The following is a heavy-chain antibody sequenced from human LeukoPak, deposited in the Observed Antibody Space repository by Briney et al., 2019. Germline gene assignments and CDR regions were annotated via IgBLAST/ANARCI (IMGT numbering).Heavy chain of an antibody. CDR1: GFTFSSYA. D-gene: IGHD5-18*01. CDR3: ARDWDTAMVYYFDY. CDR2: ISYDGSNK. V-gene: IGHV3-30-3*01. J-gene: IGHJ4*02. Sequence: GGSLRLSCAASGFTFSSYAMHWVRQAPGKGLEWVAVISYDGSNKYYADSVKGRFTISRDNSKNTLYLQMNSLRAEDTAVYYCARDWDTAMVYYFDYWGQGTLVTVSS.